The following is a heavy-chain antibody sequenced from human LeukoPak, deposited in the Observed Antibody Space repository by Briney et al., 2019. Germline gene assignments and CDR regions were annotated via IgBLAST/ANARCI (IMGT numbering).Heavy chain of an antibody. CDR1: GGSISSYS. D-gene: IGHD4-23*01. J-gene: IGHJ4*02. CDR2: IYYSGST. V-gene: IGHV4-30-4*08. Sequence: ASETLSLTCTVSGGSISSYSWSWIRQPPGKGLEWIGYIYYSGSTYYNPSLKSRVTISVDTSKNQFSLKLSSVTAADTAVYYCARDAVGGLGNYWGQGTLVTVSS. CDR3: ARDAVGGLGNY.